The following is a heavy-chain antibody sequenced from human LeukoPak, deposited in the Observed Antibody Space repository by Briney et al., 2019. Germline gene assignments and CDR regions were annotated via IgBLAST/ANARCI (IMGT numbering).Heavy chain of an antibody. V-gene: IGHV1-2*02. CDR2: INPNSGGT. J-gene: IGHJ6*02. D-gene: IGHD2-2*01. CDR1: GYTFTGYY. Sequence: ASVTVSCKASGYTFTGYYMHWVRQAPGRGLEWMGWINPNSGGTNYAQKFQGRVTMTRDTSISTAYMELSRLRSDDTAVYYCASPVHLYCSSTSCYGGNYYYGMDVWGQGTTVTVSS. CDR3: ASPVHLYCSSTSCYGGNYYYGMDV.